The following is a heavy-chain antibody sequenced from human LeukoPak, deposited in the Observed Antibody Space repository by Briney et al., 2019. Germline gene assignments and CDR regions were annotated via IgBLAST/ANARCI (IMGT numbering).Heavy chain of an antibody. Sequence: ASETLSLTCTVSGGSISSYYWSWIRQPPGKGLEWIGYIYYSGSTNYNPSLKSRVTISVDTSKNQFSLKLSSVTAADTAVYYCARVPPFYDILTGYYIGAGWFDPWGQGTLVTVSS. CDR2: IYYSGST. J-gene: IGHJ5*02. D-gene: IGHD3-9*01. V-gene: IGHV4-59*01. CDR1: GGSISSYY. CDR3: ARVPPFYDILTGYYIGAGWFDP.